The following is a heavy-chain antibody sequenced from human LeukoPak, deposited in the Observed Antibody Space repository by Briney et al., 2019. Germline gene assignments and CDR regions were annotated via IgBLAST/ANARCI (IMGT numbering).Heavy chain of an antibody. D-gene: IGHD3-22*01. V-gene: IGHV1-24*01. CDR2: FDPEDGET. J-gene: IGHJ3*02. Sequence: GASVKVSCKVSGYTLTELSMHWVRQAPGKGLEWMGGFDPEDGETIYAQKFQGRVTMTEDTSTDTAYMELSSLRSEDTAVYHCATGDSSGTHDAFDIWGQGTMVTVSS. CDR3: ATGDSSGTHDAFDI. CDR1: GYTLTELS.